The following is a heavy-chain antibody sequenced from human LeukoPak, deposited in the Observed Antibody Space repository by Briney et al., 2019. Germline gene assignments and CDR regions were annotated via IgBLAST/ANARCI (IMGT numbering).Heavy chain of an antibody. CDR3: ARVSETGTYTDV. D-gene: IGHD1-1*01. CDR1: GGSISSDGYY. J-gene: IGHJ6*03. CDR2: IYYSGST. Sequence: SETLSLTCTVSGGSISSDGYYWSWIRQHPGKGLEWIGYIYYSGSTNYNPSLKSRVTISVDTSKNQFSLKLSSVTAADTAVYYCARVSETGTYTDVWGKGTTVTVSS. V-gene: IGHV4-61*08.